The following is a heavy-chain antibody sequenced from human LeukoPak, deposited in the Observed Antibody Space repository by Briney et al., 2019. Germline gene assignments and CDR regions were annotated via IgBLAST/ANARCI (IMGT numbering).Heavy chain of an antibody. Sequence: GASVKVSCKASGYTFTSYGISWVRQAPGQGLEWMGWISAYNGNTNYAQKLQGRVTMTTDTSTSTAYMELRSLRSDDTAVYYCASSWYGETYYGMDVWGQGTTVTVSS. CDR3: ASSWYGETYYGMDV. D-gene: IGHD6-13*01. CDR2: ISAYNGNT. CDR1: GYTFTSYG. V-gene: IGHV1-18*01. J-gene: IGHJ6*02.